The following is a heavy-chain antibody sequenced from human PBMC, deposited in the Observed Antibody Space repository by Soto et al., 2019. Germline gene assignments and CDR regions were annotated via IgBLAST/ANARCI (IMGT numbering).Heavy chain of an antibody. CDR2: IYYSGST. J-gene: IGHJ5*02. Sequence: LETLSLTGTVSGGSISSSSYYWGRIRQPPGKGLEWIGSIYYSGSTYYNPSLKSRVTISVDTSKNQFSLKLSSVTAADTAVYYCAQTYSSSSPGNWFDPWGQGTLVTVSS. CDR3: AQTYSSSSPGNWFDP. V-gene: IGHV4-39*01. D-gene: IGHD6-6*01. CDR1: GGSISSSSYY.